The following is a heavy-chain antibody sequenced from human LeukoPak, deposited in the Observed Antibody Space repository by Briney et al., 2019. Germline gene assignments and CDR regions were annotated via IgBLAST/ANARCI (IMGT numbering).Heavy chain of an antibody. CDR1: GFTFSDYY. J-gene: IGHJ2*01. CDR3: ARFSTTVTFSVLWYFDL. D-gene: IGHD4-17*01. V-gene: IGHV3-11*04. CDR2: ISSSGSTI. Sequence: GGSLRLSCAASGFTFSDYYMSWIRQAPGKGLEWVSYISSSGSTIYYADSVKGRFTISRDNAKNSLYLQMNSLRAEDTAVYYCARFSTTVTFSVLWYFDLWGRGTLVTVSS.